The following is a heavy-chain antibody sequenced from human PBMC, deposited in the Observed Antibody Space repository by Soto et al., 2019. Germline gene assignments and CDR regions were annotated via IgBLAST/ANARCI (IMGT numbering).Heavy chain of an antibody. CDR1: GYTFTSYG. V-gene: IGHV1-18*01. D-gene: IGHD2-2*01. J-gene: IGHJ6*03. CDR2: ISTYNGNT. CDR3: ARDCSSTSCYENYYYYMDV. Sequence: GASVQVSCKASGYTFTSYGISWVRQAPGQGLEWMGWISTYNGNTNYAQKLQGRVTMTTDTSTSTAYMELRSLRSDDTAVYYCARDCSSTSCYENYYYYMDVWGKGTTVTVSS.